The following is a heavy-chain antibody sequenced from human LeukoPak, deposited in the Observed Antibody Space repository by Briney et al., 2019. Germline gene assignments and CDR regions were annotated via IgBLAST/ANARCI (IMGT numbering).Heavy chain of an antibody. J-gene: IGHJ4*02. CDR2: IWYDGSNK. V-gene: IGHV3-33*01. D-gene: IGHD1-26*01. CDR3: ARDSKGSGDFDY. CDR1: GFTFSSYG. Sequence: PGGSLRLSCAASGFTFSSYGMHWVRQAPGKGLEWVAVIWYDGSNKYYADSVKGRFTISRDNSKNTLYLQMNSLRAEDTAVYYCARDSKGSGDFDYWGQGTLVTVSS.